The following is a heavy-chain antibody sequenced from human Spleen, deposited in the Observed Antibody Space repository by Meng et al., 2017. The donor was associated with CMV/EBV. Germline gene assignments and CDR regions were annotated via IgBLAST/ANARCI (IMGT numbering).Heavy chain of an antibody. CDR3: AKIFPSDYYKYTMDV. Sequence: SETLSLTCTVSGGSVNSGTYYWSWIRQTPVKGLEWIGYIYYSGTTKYNPSLESRVTISLDTSKNQFSLKLSSVTAADTAVYYCAKIFPSDYYKYTMDVWGQGTTVTVSS. V-gene: IGHV4-61*01. CDR1: GGSVNSGTYY. CDR2: IYYSGTT. J-gene: IGHJ6*02. D-gene: IGHD3-3*01.